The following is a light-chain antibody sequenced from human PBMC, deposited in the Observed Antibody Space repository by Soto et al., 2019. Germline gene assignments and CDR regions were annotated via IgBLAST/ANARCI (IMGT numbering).Light chain of an antibody. CDR2: AAS. Sequence: DIQMTQSPSSLSASVGDRVTITCRASQSISSYLNWYQQKPGEAPKLLIYAASSLQSGVPSRFSGSGSGTDFTLTISSLQPEDFATYYCQQSYSTPRFGQGTKVDIK. CDR3: QQSYSTPR. J-gene: IGKJ1*01. CDR1: QSISSY. V-gene: IGKV1-39*01.